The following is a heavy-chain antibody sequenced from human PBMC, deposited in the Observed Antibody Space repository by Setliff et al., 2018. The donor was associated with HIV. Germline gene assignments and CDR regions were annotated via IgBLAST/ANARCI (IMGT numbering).Heavy chain of an antibody. CDR2: IWYDGSNE. CDR3: AKTPSSGWYSLYLDY. Sequence: AGGSLRLSCAASGFIFDSYDVHWVRQAPGKGLEWVAVIWYDGSNEYYADSVKGRFTTCRDNSKNTLYLQMNSLRAEDTAVYYCAKTPSSGWYSLYLDYWGQGTLVTVSS. V-gene: IGHV3-33*06. CDR1: GFIFDSYD. J-gene: IGHJ4*02. D-gene: IGHD6-19*01.